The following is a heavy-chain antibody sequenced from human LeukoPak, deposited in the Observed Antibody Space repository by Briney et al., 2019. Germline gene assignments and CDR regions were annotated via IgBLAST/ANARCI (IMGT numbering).Heavy chain of an antibody. J-gene: IGHJ4*02. D-gene: IGHD6-13*01. CDR1: GFTFSNFV. CDR3: ARGSGAAADLGY. Sequence: PGGSLRLSCEASGFTFSNFVFHWVRQAPGKGLEWVAVVSTDGKKNYYGDSVKGRFTMSRDNSKQTLYLEMNSLRSEDTAVYYCARGSGAAADLGYWGQGTLVTVSS. V-gene: IGHV3-30*03. CDR2: VSTDGKKN.